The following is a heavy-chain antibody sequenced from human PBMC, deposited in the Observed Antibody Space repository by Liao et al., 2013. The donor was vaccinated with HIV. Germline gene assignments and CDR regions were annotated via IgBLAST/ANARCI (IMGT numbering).Heavy chain of an antibody. CDR2: IYYSGSG. CDR1: GGSISSGGYS. D-gene: IGHD6-13*01. J-gene: IGHJ3*02. CDR3: ARSRDSSSWYRGAFDI. Sequence: QLQLQESGSGLVKPSQTLSLTCAVSGGSISSGGYSWSWIRQPPGKGLEWIGDIYYSGSGNYNPSLQSRVTISVDTSKNQLSLKLSSVTAADTAVYYCARSRDSSSWYRGAFDIWGHGTMVTVSS. V-gene: IGHV4-61*08.